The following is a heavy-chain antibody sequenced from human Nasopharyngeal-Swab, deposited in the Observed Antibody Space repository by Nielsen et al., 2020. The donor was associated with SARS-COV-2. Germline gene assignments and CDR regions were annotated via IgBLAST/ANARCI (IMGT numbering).Heavy chain of an antibody. V-gene: IGHV1-58*01. Sequence: SVKVSCKASGFTFTSSSVQWVRQARGQRLEWIGWIVVGSTKTNYAQKFQERVTITRDMSTSTAYMELSRLRSADTALYYCAAFISNRPGVWGQGTTVTVSS. CDR3: AAFISNRPGV. CDR1: GFTFTSSS. D-gene: IGHD6-6*01. J-gene: IGHJ6*02. CDR2: IVVGSTKT.